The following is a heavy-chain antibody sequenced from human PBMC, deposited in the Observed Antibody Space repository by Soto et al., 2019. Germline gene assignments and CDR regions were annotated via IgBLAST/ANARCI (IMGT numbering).Heavy chain of an antibody. D-gene: IGHD2-21*01. CDR1: SGFSFSLYG. CDR2: ISKDGLKE. V-gene: IGHV3-30*18. J-gene: IGHJ5*02. Sequence: GGSLRLSCEASSGFSFSLYGMHWVRQAPGKGLEWIAIISKDGLKEYYADSVKGRFTISRDNSKKTLYLQMNGLRTDETAVYYCANSLIQLWSALVSWGQGTLVTVSS. CDR3: ANSLIQLWSALVS.